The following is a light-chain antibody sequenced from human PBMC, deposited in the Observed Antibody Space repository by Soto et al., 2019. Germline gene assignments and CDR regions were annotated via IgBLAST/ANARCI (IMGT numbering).Light chain of an antibody. CDR1: QRMSTY. J-gene: IGKJ2*01. Sequence: DIQMTQSPSSLSASVGDTVTITCRASQRMSTYLNWYQQKAGRAPTLLLSAAVTLQSGVPSRFSGGGSGPDFTLTISSLQPEDSATYYCQQSYTTPHTFGQGTRLEI. CDR3: QQSYTTPHT. V-gene: IGKV1-39*01. CDR2: AAV.